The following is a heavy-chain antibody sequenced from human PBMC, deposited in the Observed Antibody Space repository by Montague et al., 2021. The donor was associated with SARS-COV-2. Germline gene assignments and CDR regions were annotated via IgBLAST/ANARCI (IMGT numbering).Heavy chain of an antibody. Sequence: SLRLSCAASGFIFSDYYMTWIRQAPGKGLEWVSHISGSGSTTYDADSVKGRFTISRDTANNSVYLQMNFLGAEDTAVYYCARDQGGYGSYEIWGQGTMVTVSS. V-gene: IGHV3-11*01. D-gene: IGHD5-12*01. CDR2: ISGSGSTT. CDR1: GFIFSDYY. J-gene: IGHJ3*02. CDR3: ARDQGGYGSYEI.